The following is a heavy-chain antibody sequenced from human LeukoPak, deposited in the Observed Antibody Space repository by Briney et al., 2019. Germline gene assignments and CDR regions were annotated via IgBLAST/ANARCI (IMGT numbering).Heavy chain of an antibody. D-gene: IGHD6-19*01. J-gene: IGHJ4*02. CDR3: ARGRTSSGQGNYDFDY. CDR2: INPNSGGT. Sequence: ASVKVSCKASGYTFTGYYMHWVRQAPGQGLEWMGWINPNSGGTNYAQKFQGWVTMTRDTSISTAYMELSRLRSDDTAVYYCARGRTSSGQGNYDFDYWGQGTLVTVSS. V-gene: IGHV1-2*04. CDR1: GYTFTGYY.